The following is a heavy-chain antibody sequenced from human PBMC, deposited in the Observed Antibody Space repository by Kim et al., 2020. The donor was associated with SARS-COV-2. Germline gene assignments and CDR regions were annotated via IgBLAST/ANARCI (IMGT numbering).Heavy chain of an antibody. CDR3: AKEYGSGSYKKYAMDV. CDR1: GFTFSSYA. Sequence: GGSLRLSCAASGFTFSSYAMRWVRQAPGKGLEWVSSISGSGDGTSYADYMKGRITISKDNSKNTLYLQMNSLRAEDTAVYYCAKEYGSGSYKKYAMDVWGQGTTVTVS. J-gene: IGHJ6*02. D-gene: IGHD3-10*01. CDR2: ISGSGDGT. V-gene: IGHV3-23*01.